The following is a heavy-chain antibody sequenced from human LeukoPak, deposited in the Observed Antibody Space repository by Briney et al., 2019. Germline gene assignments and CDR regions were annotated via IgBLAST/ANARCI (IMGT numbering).Heavy chain of an antibody. V-gene: IGHV4-4*07. Sequence: SETLSLTCTVSGGSISSYYWSWIRQPAGKGLEWIGRIYTSGSTNYNPSLKSRVTMSVDTSKNQFSLKLSSVTAADTAVYYCARGGYCSSTSCWNSWFDPWGQGTLVTVSS. D-gene: IGHD2-2*01. CDR2: IYTSGST. CDR1: GGSISSYY. CDR3: ARGGYCSSTSCWNSWFDP. J-gene: IGHJ5*02.